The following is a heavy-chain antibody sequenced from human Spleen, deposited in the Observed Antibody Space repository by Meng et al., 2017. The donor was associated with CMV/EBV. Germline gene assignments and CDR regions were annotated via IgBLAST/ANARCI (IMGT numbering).Heavy chain of an antibody. J-gene: IGHJ4*02. CDR3: ARTEDYINSALDY. D-gene: IGHD4-11*01. CDR2: IYPGDSDT. V-gene: IGHV5-51*01. Sequence: KGSGYSFTSYWIAWVRQMPGKGLEWMGIIYPGDSDTRYSPSFQGQVTISADKSISTAYVQWSSLKASDTAMYYCARTEDYINSALDYWGQGVLVTVSS. CDR1: GYSFTSYW.